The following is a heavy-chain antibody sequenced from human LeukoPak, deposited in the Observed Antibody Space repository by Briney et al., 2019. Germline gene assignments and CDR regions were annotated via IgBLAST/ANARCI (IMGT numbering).Heavy chain of an antibody. Sequence: SVKVSCKASGGTFSSYAISWVRQAPGQGLEWMGGIIPIFGTANYAQKFQGRVTVTADESTSTAYMELSSLRSEDTAVYYCARVFYYYDSSGREYFDYWGQGTLVTVSS. V-gene: IGHV1-69*13. CDR3: ARVFYYYDSSGREYFDY. D-gene: IGHD3-22*01. CDR2: IIPIFGTA. J-gene: IGHJ4*02. CDR1: GGTFSSYA.